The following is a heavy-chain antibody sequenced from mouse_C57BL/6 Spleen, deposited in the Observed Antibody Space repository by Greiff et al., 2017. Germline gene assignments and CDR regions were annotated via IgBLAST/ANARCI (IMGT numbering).Heavy chain of an antibody. J-gene: IGHJ1*03. D-gene: IGHD1-1*01. Sequence: EVQVVESGEGLVKPGGSLKLSCAASGFTFSSYAMSWVRQTPEKRLEWVAYISSGGDYIYYADTVKGRFTISRDNARNTLYLQMSSLKSEDTAMYYCTRAPYGRNWYFDVWGTGTTVTVSS. CDR2: ISSGGDYI. V-gene: IGHV5-9-1*02. CDR3: TRAPYGRNWYFDV. CDR1: GFTFSSYA.